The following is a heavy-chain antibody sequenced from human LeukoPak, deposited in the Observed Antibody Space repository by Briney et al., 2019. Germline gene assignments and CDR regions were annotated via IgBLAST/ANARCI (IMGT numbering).Heavy chain of an antibody. D-gene: IGHD2-2*01. V-gene: IGHV1-69*05. J-gene: IGHJ3*02. CDR3: ASPPRYCSSTSCFDAFDI. Sequence: ASVKVSCKASGGTFSSYAISWVRQAPGQGLEWMGGIIPIFGTANYAQKFQGRVTITTDESTSTVYMELSSLRSEDTAVYYCASPPRYCSSTSCFDAFDIWGQGTMVTVSS. CDR2: IIPIFGTA. CDR1: GGTFSSYA.